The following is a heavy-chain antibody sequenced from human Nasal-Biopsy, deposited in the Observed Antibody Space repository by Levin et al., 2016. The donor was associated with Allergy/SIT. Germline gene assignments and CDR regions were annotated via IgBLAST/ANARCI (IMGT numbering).Heavy chain of an antibody. CDR3: ARERKVSTQRWFCGMDV. Sequence: ASVKVSCKASGYSFIRYGVSWVRLAPSQGPEWMGWISPYNGDTKYAQKFQDRVSMTTDTPSNTVYLELRSLGSDDTAVYYCARERKVSTQRWFCGMDVWGQGTTVTVSS. V-gene: IGHV1-18*01. CDR2: ISPYNGDT. CDR1: GYSFIRYG. D-gene: IGHD5-18*01. J-gene: IGHJ6*02.